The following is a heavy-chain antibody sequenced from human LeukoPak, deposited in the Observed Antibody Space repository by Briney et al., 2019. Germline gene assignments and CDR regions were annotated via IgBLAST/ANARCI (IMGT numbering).Heavy chain of an antibody. CDR2: IKQDGSEK. CDR1: GFVYSAFW. D-gene: IGHD6-13*01. V-gene: IGHV3-7*01. J-gene: IGHJ5*02. Sequence: PGGSLRLSCAASGFVYSAFWMSWVRQAPGKGLEWVANIKQDGSEKYYEDSVKGRFTISRDNAKNSLYLQMNSLRAEDTAVYYCARDQTPGIAAAGYYNWFDPWGQGTLVTVSS. CDR3: ARDQTPGIAAAGYYNWFDP.